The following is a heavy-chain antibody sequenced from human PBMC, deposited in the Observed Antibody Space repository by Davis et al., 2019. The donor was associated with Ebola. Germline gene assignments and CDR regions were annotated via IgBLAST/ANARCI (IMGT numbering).Heavy chain of an antibody. CDR2: IDHSGST. Sequence: MPGGSLRLSCTVSGGSVSSGSYYWSWIRQAPGKGLEWIGEIDHSGSTTYNPSLKSRITISLDTSRNQFSLRMYSVTAADTATYFCARASVVISANFDSWGQGTLVRVSP. V-gene: IGHV4-61*01. CDR1: GGSVSSGSYY. CDR3: ARASVVISANFDS. J-gene: IGHJ5*01. D-gene: IGHD2-21*01.